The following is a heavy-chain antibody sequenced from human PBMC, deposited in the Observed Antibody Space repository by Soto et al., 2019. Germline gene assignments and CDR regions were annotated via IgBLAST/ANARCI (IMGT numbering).Heavy chain of an antibody. D-gene: IGHD2-8*01. CDR2: VYPGDSDT. V-gene: IGHV5-51*01. J-gene: IGHJ6*02. CDR3: ESTLGYGTNGGRYQRHYYHYGMDG. CDR1: GDSFTSYW. Sequence: GESLKISCKGSGDSFTSYWIGLLRQIPGTGLEWVGIVYPGDSDTRYSPSFQGQVTISDATSISTDYLQWSSLKAEPTPMYYCESTLGYGTNGGRYQRHYYHYGMDGCGQATKVTVTS.